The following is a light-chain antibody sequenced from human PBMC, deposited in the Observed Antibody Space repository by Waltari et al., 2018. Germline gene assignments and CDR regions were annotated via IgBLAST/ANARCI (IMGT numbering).Light chain of an antibody. CDR2: WAS. CDR3: QQYYTTPYT. V-gene: IGKV4-1*01. CDR1: QSVFYSSNNKNY. J-gene: IGKJ2*01. Sequence: DIVMTQSPDSLAVSLGERATTNCKSSQSVFYSSNNKNYLAWYQQKPGQPPNLLIYWASTRESGVPDRFSGSGSGTDFTLTISSLQAEDVAVYYCQQYYTTPYTFGQGTKLEIK.